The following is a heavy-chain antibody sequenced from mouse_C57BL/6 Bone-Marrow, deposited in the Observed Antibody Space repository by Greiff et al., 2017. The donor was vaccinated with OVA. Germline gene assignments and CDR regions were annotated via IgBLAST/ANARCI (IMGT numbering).Heavy chain of an antibody. CDR3: TRYDGYRFDY. J-gene: IGHJ2*01. V-gene: IGHV1-15*01. Sequence: VQLQESGAELVRPGASVTLSCKASGYTFTDYELHWVKQTPVHGLEWIGAIDPETGGTAYNQKFKGKAILTADKSSSTAYMELRSLTSEDSAVYYCTRYDGYRFDYWGQGTTLTVSS. CDR1: GYTFTDYE. D-gene: IGHD2-3*01. CDR2: IDPETGGT.